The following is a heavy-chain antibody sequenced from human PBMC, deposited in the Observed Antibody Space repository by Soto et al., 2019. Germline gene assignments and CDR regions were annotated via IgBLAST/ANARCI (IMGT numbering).Heavy chain of an antibody. Sequence: SETLSLTCTVSGGSVSSVSDYWGWVRQPPGKGLEWIGSIYYSGTTYYNPSLKSRVTISVDTSKNQSSLKLSSVTAADTAVYYCARENDSSAFTYFEDWGQGTRCTVSS. J-gene: IGHJ4*02. CDR1: GGSVSSVSDY. CDR2: IYYSGTT. D-gene: IGHD3-22*01. CDR3: ARENDSSAFTYFED. V-gene: IGHV4-39*07.